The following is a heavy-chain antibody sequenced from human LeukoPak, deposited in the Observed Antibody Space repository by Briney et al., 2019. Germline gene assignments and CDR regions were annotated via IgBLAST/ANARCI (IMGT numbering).Heavy chain of an antibody. V-gene: IGHV1-8*03. CDR3: AREVMGVYDFWSGYYPTTYYFDY. Sequence: ASVKVSCKSSGYTFTSYDINWVRHATGQGLEWMGWMNPNSGNTGYAQKFQRRVTITRNNSISTAYMELRSLRSEDTAVYYCAREVMGVYDFWSGYYPTTYYFDYWGQGTLVTVSS. CDR2: MNPNSGNT. J-gene: IGHJ4*02. CDR1: GYTFTSYD. D-gene: IGHD3-3*01.